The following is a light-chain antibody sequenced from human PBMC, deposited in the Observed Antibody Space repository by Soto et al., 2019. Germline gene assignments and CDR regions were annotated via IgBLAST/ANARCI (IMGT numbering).Light chain of an antibody. Sequence: QSVLTQPPSVSGAPGQRVTISCTGSSSNIGAGYDVHWYQQLPGTAPKLLIYGNSNRPSGVPDRFSGSKSGTSASLAITGLQAEDGADYYGQSYDSSLSGDVFGTGTKVTVL. CDR1: SSNIGAGYD. J-gene: IGLJ1*01. CDR3: QSYDSSLSGDV. CDR2: GNS. V-gene: IGLV1-40*01.